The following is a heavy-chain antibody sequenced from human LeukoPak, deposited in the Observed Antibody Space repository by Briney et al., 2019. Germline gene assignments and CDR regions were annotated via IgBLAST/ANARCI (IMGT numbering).Heavy chain of an antibody. D-gene: IGHD6-13*01. CDR1: GFTFSRYW. Sequence: RGSLRLSCAASGFTFSRYWMHWVRQPPGKGLLWVSGINSDGSNTSHADSVKGRFTISRDNAKNTLYLQMNSLRAEDTAVYYCATYSDLIDYWGQGILVTVSS. CDR3: ATYSDLIDY. V-gene: IGHV3-74*01. J-gene: IGHJ4*02. CDR2: INSDGSNT.